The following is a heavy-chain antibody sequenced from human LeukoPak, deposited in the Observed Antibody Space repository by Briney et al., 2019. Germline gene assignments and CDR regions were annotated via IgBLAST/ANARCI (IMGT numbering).Heavy chain of an antibody. J-gene: IGHJ4*02. Sequence: GGSLSLSCAASGFTFSSQWMDWVRQAPGKGLEWVANINQDGREINYVDSVKGRFTISRDNAKDSLYLQMNSLSAGDTAVYYCARGENWAFGYCGQGTLVTVSS. CDR1: GFTFSSQW. CDR3: ARGENWAFGY. V-gene: IGHV3-7*01. D-gene: IGHD7-27*01. CDR2: INQDGREI.